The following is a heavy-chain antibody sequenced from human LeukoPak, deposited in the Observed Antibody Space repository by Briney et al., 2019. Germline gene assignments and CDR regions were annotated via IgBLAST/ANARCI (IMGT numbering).Heavy chain of an antibody. Sequence: SETLSLTCAVYGGSFSGYYWSWIRQPPGKGLEWIGEINHSGSTNYNPSLKSRATISVDTSKNQFSLKLSSVTAADTAVYYCARGQDSSGYYLLDYWGQGTLVTVSP. J-gene: IGHJ4*02. CDR1: GGSFSGYY. CDR3: ARGQDSSGYYLLDY. D-gene: IGHD3-22*01. CDR2: INHSGST. V-gene: IGHV4-34*01.